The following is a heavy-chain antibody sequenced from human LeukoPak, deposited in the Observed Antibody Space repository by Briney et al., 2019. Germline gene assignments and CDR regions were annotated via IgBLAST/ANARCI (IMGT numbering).Heavy chain of an antibody. CDR2: INHSGST. J-gene: IGHJ5*02. D-gene: IGHD5-18*01. CDR3: ARGSQFYSYPNWFDP. CDR1: GGSFSGYY. V-gene: IGHV4-34*01. Sequence: PSETLSLTCAVYGGSFSGYYWSWIRQPPGKGLEWMGEINHSGSTNYNPSLKSRVTISVDTSKNQFSLKLSSVTAADTAVYYCARGSQFYSYPNWFDPWGQGTLVTVSS.